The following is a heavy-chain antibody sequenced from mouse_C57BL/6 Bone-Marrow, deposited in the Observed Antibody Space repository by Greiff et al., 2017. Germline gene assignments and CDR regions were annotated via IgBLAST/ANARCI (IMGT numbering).Heavy chain of an antibody. Sequence: QVQLQQPGAELVKPGASVKMSCKASGYTFTSYWITWVKQRPGQGLEWIGDIYPGSGSTNYNEKFKSKATLTVDTSSSTAYMQLSSLTSESSAVYYCARGAPFITTVVDWYFDVWGTGTTVTVSS. CDR3: ARGAPFITTVVDWYFDV. CDR2: IYPGSGST. V-gene: IGHV1-55*01. J-gene: IGHJ1*03. CDR1: GYTFTSYW. D-gene: IGHD1-1*01.